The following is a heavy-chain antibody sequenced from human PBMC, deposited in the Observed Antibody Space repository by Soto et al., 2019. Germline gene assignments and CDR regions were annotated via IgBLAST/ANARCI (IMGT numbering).Heavy chain of an antibody. J-gene: IGHJ4*02. CDR3: ARHRIVGATTHDY. V-gene: IGHV4-39*01. CDR1: DDSFTTTDSY. CDR2: MFYNGIT. Sequence: PSETLSLTCTFSDDSFTTTDSYWGWIRQSPGKGLEWIGSMFYNGITYYNPSLKSRVTISVDTSKTQFSLMLTSVTAADTAVYYCARHRIVGATTHDYWGQGTLVTVSS. D-gene: IGHD1-26*01.